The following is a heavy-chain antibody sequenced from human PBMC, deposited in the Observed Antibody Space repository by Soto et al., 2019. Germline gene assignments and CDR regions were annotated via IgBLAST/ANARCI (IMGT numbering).Heavy chain of an antibody. Sequence: VESLKISCKGSGYSFTSYWISWVRQMPGKGLEWMGRIDPSDSYTNYSPSFQGHVTISADKSISTAYLQWSSLKASDTAMYYCARPEVATLQGYYYYGMDVWGQGTTVTVS. V-gene: IGHV5-10-1*01. J-gene: IGHJ6*02. CDR2: IDPSDSYT. D-gene: IGHD5-12*01. CDR1: GYSFTSYW. CDR3: ARPEVATLQGYYYYGMDV.